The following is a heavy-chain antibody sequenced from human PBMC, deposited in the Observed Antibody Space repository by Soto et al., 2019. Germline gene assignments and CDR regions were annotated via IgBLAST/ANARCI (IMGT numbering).Heavy chain of an antibody. J-gene: IGHJ4*02. V-gene: IGHV1-69*05. D-gene: IGHD3-22*01. CDR1: GGTFSSYA. Sequence: LVKVSCKASGGTFSSYAISWVRQAPGQGLEWMGGIIPIFGTANYAQKFQGRVTMTTDTSTSTAYMELSSLRSEDTAVYYCATGYYYDSSGYLPFDYWGQGTLVTVSS. CDR2: IIPIFGTA. CDR3: ATGYYYDSSGYLPFDY.